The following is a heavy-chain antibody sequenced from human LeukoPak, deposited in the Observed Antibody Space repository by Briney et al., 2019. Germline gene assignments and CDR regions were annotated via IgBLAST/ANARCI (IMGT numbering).Heavy chain of an antibody. J-gene: IGHJ3*02. CDR1: GFTFRSYS. Sequence: GGSLRLSCAGSGFTFRSYSMNWVRQAPGKGLEWVSYISSSSGTIYYADSVKGRFTISRDNAKNSLYLQTNSLRAEDTAVYYCARGGSYYNEAFDIWGQGTMVTVSS. D-gene: IGHD1-26*01. V-gene: IGHV3-48*01. CDR3: ARGGSYYNEAFDI. CDR2: ISSSSGTI.